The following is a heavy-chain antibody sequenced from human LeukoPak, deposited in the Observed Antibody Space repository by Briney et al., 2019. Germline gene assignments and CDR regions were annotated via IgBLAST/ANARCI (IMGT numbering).Heavy chain of an antibody. CDR3: ARRALDYDDVAYFYARCSDV. CDR2: INHSGTT. V-gene: IGHV4-34*01. J-gene: IGHJ6*02. Sequence: SETLSLTCGVSGMSLTDYYWTWIRHSLGKGLEWIGEINHSGTTNYNPSLKSRVTMSVDTSKVQFSLDLTSVTAADTGIYYCARRALDYDDVAYFYARCSDVWGQGIKVTVSS. CDR1: GMSLTDYY. D-gene: IGHD4-17*01.